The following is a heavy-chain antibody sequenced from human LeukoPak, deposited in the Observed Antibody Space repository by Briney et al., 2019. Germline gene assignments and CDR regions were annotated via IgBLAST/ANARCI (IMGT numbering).Heavy chain of an antibody. V-gene: IGHV3-33*08. J-gene: IGHJ4*02. D-gene: IGHD2/OR15-2a*01. CDR3: AREGPRGNSQFDY. CDR1: GFTFSSYG. CDR2: IWYDGSNK. Sequence: GGSLRLSCAASGFTFSSYGMHWVRQAPGKGLEWVALIWYDGSNKYYTDSVKGRLTISRDNSKDTLFLQVNSLRAEDTAVYYCAREGPRGNSQFDYWGQGTLVTVSS.